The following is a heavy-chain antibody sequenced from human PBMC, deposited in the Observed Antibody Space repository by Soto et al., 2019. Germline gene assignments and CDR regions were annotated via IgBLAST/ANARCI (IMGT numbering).Heavy chain of an antibody. V-gene: IGHV4-30-2*01. D-gene: IGHD6-6*01. CDR1: GDSISRGGYS. J-gene: IGHJ6*02. Sequence: SETLSLTCAVSGDSISRGGYSWTWIRQPPGKALEWIGNIYDSGSTSYNPPLKSRVTMSVDTSKNQFSLRLTSVTAADTAVYFCARGSSSYYDYGMDVWGQGTTVTVSS. CDR2: IYDSGST. CDR3: ARGSSSYYDYGMDV.